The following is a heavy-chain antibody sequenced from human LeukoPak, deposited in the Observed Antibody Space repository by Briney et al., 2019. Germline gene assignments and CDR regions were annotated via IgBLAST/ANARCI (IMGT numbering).Heavy chain of an antibody. CDR3: ARHVYGEYGPGAY. D-gene: IGHD4-17*01. CDR1: GGSISSGGYS. J-gene: IGHJ4*02. CDR2: IYHSGST. Sequence: SQTLSLTCAVSGGSISSGGYSWSWIRQPPGKGLEWIGYIYHSGSTYYSPSLKSRVTISVDTSKNQFSLKLSSVTAADTAVYYCARHVYGEYGPGAYWGQGTLVTVPS. V-gene: IGHV4-30-2*01.